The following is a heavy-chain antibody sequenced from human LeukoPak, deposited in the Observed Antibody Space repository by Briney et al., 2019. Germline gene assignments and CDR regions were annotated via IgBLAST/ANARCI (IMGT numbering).Heavy chain of an antibody. J-gene: IGHJ3*02. D-gene: IGHD2-15*01. Sequence: SVKVSCKASGGTFSSYAISWVRQAPGQGLEWMGRIIPILGIANYAQKFQGRVTITADKSTSTAYMELSSLRSEDTAVYYCARDRITGYCSGGSCYGDAFDIWGRGTMVTVFS. CDR1: GGTFSSYA. CDR2: IIPILGIA. V-gene: IGHV1-69*04. CDR3: ARDRITGYCSGGSCYGDAFDI.